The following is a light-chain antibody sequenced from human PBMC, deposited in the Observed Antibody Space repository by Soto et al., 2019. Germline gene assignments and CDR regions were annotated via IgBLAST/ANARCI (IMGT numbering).Light chain of an antibody. CDR3: QSYDNNLRGVL. CDR1: SSNIGAGSD. J-gene: IGLJ2*01. CDR2: GNK. Sequence: QSVLTQPPSVSGAPGQIVTISCTGSSSNIGAGSDVHWYQQSPGRVPTLLVYGNKHRPSGVPDRFSAAKTGTSASLAITGLQADDEADYYCQSYDNNLRGVLFGGGTKLTVL. V-gene: IGLV1-40*01.